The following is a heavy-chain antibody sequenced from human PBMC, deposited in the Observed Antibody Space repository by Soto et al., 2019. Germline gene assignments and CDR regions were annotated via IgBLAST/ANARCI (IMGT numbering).Heavy chain of an antibody. CDR3: ARHGESYYDFWSGYSVRLSPPYFDY. V-gene: IGHV5-10-1*01. CDR1: GYSFTSYC. CDR2: IVPSDSYT. Sequence: GESLKISCKGSGYSFTSYCISWVRQMPGKGLEWMGRIVPSDSYTNYSPSFQGHVTISADKSISTAYLQWSSLKASDTAMYYCARHGESYYDFWSGYSVRLSPPYFDYWGQGTLVTVSS. J-gene: IGHJ4*02. D-gene: IGHD3-3*01.